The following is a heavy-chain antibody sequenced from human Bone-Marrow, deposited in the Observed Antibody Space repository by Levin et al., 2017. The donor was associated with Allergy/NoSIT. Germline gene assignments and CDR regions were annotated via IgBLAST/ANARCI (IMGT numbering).Heavy chain of an antibody. V-gene: IGHV3-53*01. D-gene: IGHD3-22*01. CDR1: GFTVSSNY. J-gene: IGHJ4*02. CDR2: IYSGGST. Sequence: SGGSLRLSCAASGFTVSSNYMSWVRQAPGKGLEWVSVIYSGGSTYYADSVKGRFTISRDNSKNTLYLQMNSLRAEDTAVYYCARGGVVVIYPPQPYFDYWGQGTLVTVSS. CDR3: ARGGVVVIYPPQPYFDY.